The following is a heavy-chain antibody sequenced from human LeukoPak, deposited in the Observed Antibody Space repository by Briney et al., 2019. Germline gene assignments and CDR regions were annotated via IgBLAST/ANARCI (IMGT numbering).Heavy chain of an antibody. V-gene: IGHV4-59*08. CDR1: GGSISSYY. CDR3: ARHRGTRPFDY. D-gene: IGHD1-1*01. J-gene: IGHJ4*02. Sequence: SETLSLTCTVSGGSISSYYWSWIRQPPGKGLEWIGYIYYSGSTNYNPSLKSRVTISVDTSKNQFSPKLSSVTAADTAVYYCARHRGTRPFDYWGQGTLVTVSS. CDR2: IYYSGST.